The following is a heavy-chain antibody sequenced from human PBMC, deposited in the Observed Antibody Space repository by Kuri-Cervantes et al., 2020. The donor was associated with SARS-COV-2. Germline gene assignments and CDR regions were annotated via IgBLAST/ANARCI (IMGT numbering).Heavy chain of an antibody. CDR3: STIDNSDTDAYDI. J-gene: IGHJ3*02. D-gene: IGHD3-22*01. Sequence: GASMMISCAASGFTFSKAWMNWVRQAPGKGLGWVGRNKSKTDGWTTDYVAPVKGRFTISRDDSKNTVYLQMSSLKTEDTSVYFCSTIDNSDTDAYDIWGQGTMVTVSS. CDR1: GFTFSKAW. V-gene: IGHV3-15*07. CDR2: NKSKTDGWTT.